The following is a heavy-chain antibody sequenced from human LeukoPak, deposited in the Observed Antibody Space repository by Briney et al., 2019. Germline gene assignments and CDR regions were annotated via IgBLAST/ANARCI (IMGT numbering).Heavy chain of an antibody. Sequence: GESLKISCKGSGYSFTSYWIGWVRQMPRKGLEWMGIIYPGDSDTRYSPSFQGQVTISADKSISTAYLQWSSLKAPDTAMYYCARQRDSAYYDFWSGYFFFDYWGQGTLVTVSS. J-gene: IGHJ4*02. CDR2: IYPGDSDT. CDR3: ARQRDSAYYDFWSGYFFFDY. CDR1: GYSFTSYW. V-gene: IGHV5-51*01. D-gene: IGHD3-3*01.